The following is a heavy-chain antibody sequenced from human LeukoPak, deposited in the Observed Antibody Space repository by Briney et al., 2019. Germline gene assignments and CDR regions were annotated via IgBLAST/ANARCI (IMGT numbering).Heavy chain of an antibody. D-gene: IGHD6-13*01. CDR3: ARHHGSSWYWSWFDP. CDR1: GGSISSYY. CDR2: IYYSGST. V-gene: IGHV4-59*08. J-gene: IGHJ5*02. Sequence: SETLSLTCTVSGGSISSYYWSWIRQPPGKGLEWIGYIYYSGSTNYNPSLKSRVTISVDTSKNQFSLKLSSVTAADTAVYYCARHHGSSWYWSWFDPWGQGTPVTVSS.